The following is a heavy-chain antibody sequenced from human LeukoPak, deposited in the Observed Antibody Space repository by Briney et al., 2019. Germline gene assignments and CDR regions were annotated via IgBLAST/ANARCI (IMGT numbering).Heavy chain of an antibody. CDR1: GYTFTGYY. V-gene: IGHV1-2*02. Sequence: ASVKVSCKASGYTFTGYYMHWVRQAPGQGLEWMGWINPNSGGTNYAQKFQGRVTMTRDTSISTAYMELSRLRSDDTAVYYCARGSMVRGVIIGIDYWGQGTLVTVSS. J-gene: IGHJ4*02. D-gene: IGHD3-10*01. CDR3: ARGSMVRGVIIGIDY. CDR2: INPNSGGT.